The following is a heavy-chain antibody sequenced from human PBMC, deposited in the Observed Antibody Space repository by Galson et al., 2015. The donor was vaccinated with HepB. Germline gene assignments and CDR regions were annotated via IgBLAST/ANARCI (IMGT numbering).Heavy chain of an antibody. CDR3: ARGAKWLLADVLDI. D-gene: IGHD3-22*01. Sequence: SLRLSCAASGFTFSSYALHWVRQAPGKGLEWVAVISYDGGHKYYADSVKGRFAISRDNSKNTLYLQMHSLRAEDTAVYYCARGAKWLLADVLDIWGQGTMVTVSS. CDR2: ISYDGGHK. V-gene: IGHV3-30*09. CDR1: GFTFSSYA. J-gene: IGHJ3*02.